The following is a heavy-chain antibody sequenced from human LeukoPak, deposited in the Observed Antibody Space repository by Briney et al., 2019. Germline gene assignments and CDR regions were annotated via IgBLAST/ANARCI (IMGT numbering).Heavy chain of an antibody. D-gene: IGHD1-26*01. CDR2: IYVNGFT. V-gene: IGHV4-4*07. Sequence: SETLSLTCSVSIDSLSSYYWSWIRQSAGKELEWIGRIYVNGFTDYNPSLRGRVTMSIDTSNKRFSMKLSSVTAADTAVYFCAGGGTQSLVVFDYWGQGNRVTVSS. CDR3: AGGGTQSLVVFDY. J-gene: IGHJ4*02. CDR1: IDSLSSYY.